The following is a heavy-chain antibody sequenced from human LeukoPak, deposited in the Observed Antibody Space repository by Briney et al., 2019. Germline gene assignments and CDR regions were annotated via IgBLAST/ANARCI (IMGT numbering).Heavy chain of an antibody. J-gene: IGHJ4*02. Sequence: GASVKVSCKASGGTFSSYAISWVRQAPGQGLEWMGGIIPIFGTANYAQKFQGRVTITADESTSTAYMELSSLRSEDTAVYYCARESYYGSGSYYNGVKFDYWGQGTLVTVSS. CDR3: ARESYYGSGSYYNGVKFDY. D-gene: IGHD3-10*01. CDR1: GGTFSSYA. V-gene: IGHV1-69*13. CDR2: IIPIFGTA.